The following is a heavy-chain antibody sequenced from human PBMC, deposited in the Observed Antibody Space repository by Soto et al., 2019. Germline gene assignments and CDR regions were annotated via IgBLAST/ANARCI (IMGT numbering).Heavy chain of an antibody. J-gene: IGHJ4*02. CDR2: IYPGDSDT. Sequence: EVHLVQSGAEMKKPGESLKISCEGSGYTFTNYWIGWVRQMPGKGLEWMGIIYPGDSDTRYSPSFQGQVTFSAGKSTTSAYLQWSSLKASDTAIYFCARRARGNWAFDYWGQGTLVTVSS. D-gene: IGHD3-16*01. CDR1: GYTFTNYW. CDR3: ARRARGNWAFDY. V-gene: IGHV5-51*03.